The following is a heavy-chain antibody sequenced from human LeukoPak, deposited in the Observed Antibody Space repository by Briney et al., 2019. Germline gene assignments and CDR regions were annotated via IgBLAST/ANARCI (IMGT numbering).Heavy chain of an antibody. CDR3: ARDPWGSYSSSDPFDY. CDR1: GYTFTSYG. CDR2: ISAYNGNT. D-gene: IGHD6-6*01. Sequence: ASVKVSCKASGYTFTSYGISWVPPAPGQGLEWMGWISAYNGNTNYAQKLQGRVTMTTDTSTSTAYMELRSLRSDDTAVYYCARDPWGSYSSSDPFDYWGQGTLVTVSS. V-gene: IGHV1-18*01. J-gene: IGHJ4*02.